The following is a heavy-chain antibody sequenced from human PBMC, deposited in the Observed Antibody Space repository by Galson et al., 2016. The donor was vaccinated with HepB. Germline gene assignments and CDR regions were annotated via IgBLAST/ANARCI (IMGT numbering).Heavy chain of an antibody. CDR2: IKTDGTVS. D-gene: IGHD3-3*01. CDR3: ARGIAIIGAGVDY. Sequence: SLRLSCAASGFTFSDHWMDWVRQVPGKGLMWLSHIKTDGTVSTYADSVKGRFTISRDNAQNIVYLQMNNLRVDDTAVYYCARGIAIIGAGVDYWGRGTLVTVSS. V-gene: IGHV3-74*01. J-gene: IGHJ4*02. CDR1: GFTFSDHW.